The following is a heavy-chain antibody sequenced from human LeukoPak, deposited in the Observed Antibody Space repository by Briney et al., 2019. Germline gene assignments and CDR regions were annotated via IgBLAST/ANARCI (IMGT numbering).Heavy chain of an antibody. Sequence: GGSLRLSCAASGFTFSSYAMHWVRQAPGKGLEWVAVISYDGSNKYYADSVKGRFTISRDNSKNTLYLQMNSLRAEDTAVYYCARAVLRYQLLLGAYWGQGTLVTVSS. J-gene: IGHJ4*02. CDR1: GFTFSSYA. CDR3: ARAVLRYQLLLGAY. V-gene: IGHV3-30-3*01. D-gene: IGHD2-2*01. CDR2: ISYDGSNK.